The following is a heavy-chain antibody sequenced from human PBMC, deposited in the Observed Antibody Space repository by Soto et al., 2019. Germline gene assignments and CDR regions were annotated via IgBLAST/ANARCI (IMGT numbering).Heavy chain of an antibody. Sequence: PGGSLRLSCAASGSSFSSYEMNWVRQAPGKGLEWVSYISSSRTTIHYADSVKGRFTISRDNAKNSLYLQMNSLRAEDTAVYYCAREDYSSGWYHWFDPWGPGTLVTVSS. CDR3: AREDYSSGWYHWFDP. D-gene: IGHD6-19*01. CDR1: GSSFSSYE. V-gene: IGHV3-48*03. CDR2: ISSSRTTI. J-gene: IGHJ5*02.